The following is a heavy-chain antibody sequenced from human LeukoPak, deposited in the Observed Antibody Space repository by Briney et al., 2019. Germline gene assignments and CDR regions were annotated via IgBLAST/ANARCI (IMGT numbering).Heavy chain of an antibody. Sequence: GASVKVSCKASGYTFTSYYMHWVRQAPGQGLEWMGRINPNSGGTNYAQKFQGRVTMTRDTSISTAYMELSRLRSDDTAVYYCARDHSSSHYYYGMDVWGQGTTVTVSS. D-gene: IGHD6-6*01. CDR3: ARDHSSSHYYYGMDV. CDR2: INPNSGGT. CDR1: GYTFTSYY. J-gene: IGHJ6*02. V-gene: IGHV1-2*06.